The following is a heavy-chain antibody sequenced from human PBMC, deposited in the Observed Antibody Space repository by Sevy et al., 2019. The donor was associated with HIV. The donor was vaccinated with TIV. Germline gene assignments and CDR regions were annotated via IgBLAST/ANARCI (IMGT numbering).Heavy chain of an antibody. D-gene: IGHD5-18*01. J-gene: IGHJ6*02. Sequence: GGSLRLSCLVSGFSFNTYAMSWVRQAPGRGLEWVAVIWYDGSNKYYADSVKGRFTISRDNSKNTLYLQMNSLRAEDTAVYYCARDGSMGGYSYGYGALDYYYYGMDVWGQGTTVTVSS. CDR3: ARDGSMGGYSYGYGALDYYYYGMDV. CDR2: IWYDGSNK. V-gene: IGHV3-33*08. CDR1: GFSFNTYA.